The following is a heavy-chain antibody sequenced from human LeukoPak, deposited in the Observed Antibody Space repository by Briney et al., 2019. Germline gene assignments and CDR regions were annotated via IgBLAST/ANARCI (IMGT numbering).Heavy chain of an antibody. J-gene: IGHJ4*02. CDR3: ASRFLGSYGGFDY. D-gene: IGHD5-18*01. Sequence: ASVKVSCNASGYTFTSYGISWVRQAPGQGLEWMGWISTYNGYTNYAQTLQGRVTMTTDTSTSTAYMELRSLRSDDTAVYYCASRFLGSYGGFDYWGEGTLVTVSS. CDR2: ISTYNGYT. V-gene: IGHV1-18*01. CDR1: GYTFTSYG.